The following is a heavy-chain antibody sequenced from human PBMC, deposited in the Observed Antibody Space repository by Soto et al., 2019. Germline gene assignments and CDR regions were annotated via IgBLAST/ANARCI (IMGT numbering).Heavy chain of an antibody. D-gene: IGHD3-10*01. J-gene: IGHJ4*02. V-gene: IGHV2-5*02. CDR3: AHRHESHYYGSGMDY. CDR2: IYWDDDK. CDR1: GFSLSTSGVG. Sequence: QITLKESGPTLVKPTQTLTLTCTFSGFSLSTSGVGVGWIRQPPGKALEWLALIYWDDDKRYSPSLKSRLTITKDTSKNRGVLTMTNMDPVDTATHYCAHRHESHYYGSGMDYWGQGTLVTVSS.